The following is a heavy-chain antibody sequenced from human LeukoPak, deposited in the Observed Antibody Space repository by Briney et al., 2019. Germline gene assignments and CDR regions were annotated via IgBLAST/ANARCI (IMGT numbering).Heavy chain of an antibody. V-gene: IGHV3-30*04. J-gene: IGHJ4*02. CDR2: ISYDGSNK. D-gene: IGHD7-27*01. Sequence: GGSLRLSCAASGFTFSSYAMHWVRQAPGKGLEWVAVISYDGSNKYYADSVKGRFTISRDNSKNTLYLQMNSLRAEDTAVYYCARGPFYLGPADFDYWGQGTLVTVSS. CDR3: ARGPFYLGPADFDY. CDR1: GFTFSSYA.